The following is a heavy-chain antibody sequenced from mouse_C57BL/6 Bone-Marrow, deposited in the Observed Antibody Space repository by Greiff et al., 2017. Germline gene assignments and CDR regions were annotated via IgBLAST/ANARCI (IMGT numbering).Heavy chain of an antibody. V-gene: IGHV1-18*01. CDR2: INPNNGGT. CDR1: GYTFTDYN. CDR3: ARESIYYNWYFDV. Sequence: EVQLVESGPELVKPGASVKIPCKASGYTFTDYNMDWVKQSHGKSLEWIGDINPNNGGTIYNQKFKGKATLTVDKSSSTAYMELRSLTSEDTAVYYCARESIYYNWYFDVWGTGTTVTVSS. D-gene: IGHD1-1*01. J-gene: IGHJ1*03.